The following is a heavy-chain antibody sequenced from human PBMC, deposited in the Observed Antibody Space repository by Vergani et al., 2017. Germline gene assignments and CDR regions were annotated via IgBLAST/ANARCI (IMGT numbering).Heavy chain of an antibody. J-gene: IGHJ4*02. CDR1: GGSISSGGYY. CDR3: ARGPLNGDYGYFDY. D-gene: IGHD4-17*01. V-gene: IGHV4-31*03. CDR2: IYYSGST. Sequence: QVQLQESGPGLVKPSQTLSLTCTVSGGSISSGGYYWSWIRQHPGKGLEWIGYIYYSGSTYSNPSLKSRVTIAVDTSKNQFSLKLSSVTAADTAVYYCARGPLNGDYGYFDYWGQGTLVTVSS.